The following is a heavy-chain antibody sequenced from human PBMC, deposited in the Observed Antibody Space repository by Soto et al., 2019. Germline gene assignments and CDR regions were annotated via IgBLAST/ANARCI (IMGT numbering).Heavy chain of an antibody. V-gene: IGHV4-30-4*01. CDR1: GGTISSGDYH. CDR3: ARGGISHWAYFYYMDV. J-gene: IGHJ6*03. Sequence: SETLSLTCTVSGGTISSGDYHWSWIRQPPGKGLEWIGNIHNSGNIYYNPSLKSRLSISVDTSKNQFSLKLSSVTAADTATYYCARGGISHWAYFYYMDVWDRGTTVTVSS. D-gene: IGHD2-21*01. CDR2: IHNSGNI.